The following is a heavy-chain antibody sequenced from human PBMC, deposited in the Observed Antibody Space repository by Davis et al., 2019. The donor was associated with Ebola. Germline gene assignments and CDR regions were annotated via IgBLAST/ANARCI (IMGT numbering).Heavy chain of an antibody. D-gene: IGHD4-17*01. CDR2: IYYSGST. CDR3: ARGVYGAYFDN. V-gene: IGHV4-31*03. J-gene: IGHJ4*02. Sequence: PSETLSLTCTVSGGSISSGGYYWSWIRQHPGKGLEWIGYIYYSGSTYYNPSLKSRVTISVDTSKNQFSLKLSSVTAADTAVYYCARGVYGAYFDNWGQGTLVTVSS. CDR1: GGSISSGGYY.